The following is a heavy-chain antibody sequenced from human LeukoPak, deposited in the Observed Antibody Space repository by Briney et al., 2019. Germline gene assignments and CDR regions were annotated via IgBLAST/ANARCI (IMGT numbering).Heavy chain of an antibody. CDR3: ARVKSLVVVAATIFDY. D-gene: IGHD2-15*01. Sequence: PSETLSLTCTVSGGSISSGDYYWSWIRQPPGTGLEWIGYIYYSGSTYYNPSLKSRVTISVDTSKNQFSLKLSSVTAADTAVYYCARVKSLVVVAATIFDYWGQGTLVTVSS. CDR2: IYYSGST. CDR1: GGSISSGDYY. V-gene: IGHV4-30-4*01. J-gene: IGHJ4*02.